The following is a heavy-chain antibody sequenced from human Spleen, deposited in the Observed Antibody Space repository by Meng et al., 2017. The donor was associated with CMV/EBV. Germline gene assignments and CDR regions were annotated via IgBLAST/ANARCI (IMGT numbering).Heavy chain of an antibody. CDR3: ARLHLYGGDYFDN. Sequence: GESLKISCTASGFTLSYYEIDWVRQAPGKGLEWVSYITSSSSSISFADSVRGRFTISRDNDKNSLYLQMNSLRAEDTAVYYCARLHLYGGDYFDNWGQGTLVTVSS. CDR1: GFTLSYYE. V-gene: IGHV3-48*03. D-gene: IGHD3-16*01. J-gene: IGHJ4*02. CDR2: ITSSSSSI.